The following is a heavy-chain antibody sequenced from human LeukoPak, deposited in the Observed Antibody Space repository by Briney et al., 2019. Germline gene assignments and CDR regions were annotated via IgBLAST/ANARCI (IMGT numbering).Heavy chain of an antibody. CDR1: GGTFSSYA. CDR2: IIPICGTA. Sequence: SVKVSCKASGGTFSSYAISWVRQAPGQGLEWMGGIIPICGTANYAQKFQGRVTITADKSTSTAYMELSSLRSEDTAVYYCASERGGVTHFDYWGQGTLVTVSS. CDR3: ASERGGVTHFDY. J-gene: IGHJ4*02. V-gene: IGHV1-69*06. D-gene: IGHD3-10*01.